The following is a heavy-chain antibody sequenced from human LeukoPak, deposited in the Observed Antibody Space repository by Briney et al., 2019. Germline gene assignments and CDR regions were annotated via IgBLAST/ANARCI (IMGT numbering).Heavy chain of an antibody. Sequence: GASVKVSCKASGGTFSSYAISWVRQAPGQGLEWMGGIIPIFGTANYAQKFQGRVTITADKSTSTAYMELSSLRSEDTAVYYCARASTPYCSGGSCYFDYWGQGTLVTVSS. J-gene: IGHJ4*02. CDR3: ARASTPYCSGGSCYFDY. CDR1: GGTFSSYA. CDR2: IIPIFGTA. D-gene: IGHD2-15*01. V-gene: IGHV1-69*06.